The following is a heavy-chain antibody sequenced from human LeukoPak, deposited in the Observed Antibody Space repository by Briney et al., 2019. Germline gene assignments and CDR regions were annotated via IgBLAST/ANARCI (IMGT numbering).Heavy chain of an antibody. CDR2: ISGSGGST. Sequence: AGGSLRLSCAASGFTVSSNYMSWVRQAPGKGLEWVSAISGSGGSTYYADSVKGRFTISRDNSKNTLYLQMNSLRAEDTAVYYCAKDYDFWTAFDYWGQGTLVTVPS. J-gene: IGHJ4*02. CDR1: GFTVSSNY. V-gene: IGHV3-23*01. CDR3: AKDYDFWTAFDY. D-gene: IGHD3-3*01.